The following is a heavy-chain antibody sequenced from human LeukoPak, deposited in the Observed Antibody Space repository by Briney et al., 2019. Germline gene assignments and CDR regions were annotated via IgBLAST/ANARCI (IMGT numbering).Heavy chain of an antibody. CDR3: ARHPIEGATQSWFDP. J-gene: IGHJ5*02. CDR1: GYSFTSYW. Sequence: GESLKISCRGSGYSFTSYWIGWVRQMPGKGLEWMGIIYPGDSDTRYSPSFQGQVTISADKSISTAYLQWSSLKASDTAMYYCARHPIEGATQSWFDPWGQGTLVTVSS. CDR2: IYPGDSDT. D-gene: IGHD1-26*01. V-gene: IGHV5-51*01.